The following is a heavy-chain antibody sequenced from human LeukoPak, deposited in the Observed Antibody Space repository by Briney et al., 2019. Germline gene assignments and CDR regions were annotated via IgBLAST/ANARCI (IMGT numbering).Heavy chain of an antibody. CDR2: IKYDGSEK. V-gene: IGHV3-7*01. CDR1: GFTFSRYW. CDR3: ARHFYCTSTSCYSYGMDV. J-gene: IGHJ6*02. Sequence: PGGSLRLSCEVSGFTFSRYWMSWVRQAPGKGLEWVANIKYDGSEKYYVDSVKGRFTISRDNAKNSLYLQMNSLRAEDTAIYYCARHFYCTSTSCYSYGMDVWGQGTTVTVSS. D-gene: IGHD2-2*01.